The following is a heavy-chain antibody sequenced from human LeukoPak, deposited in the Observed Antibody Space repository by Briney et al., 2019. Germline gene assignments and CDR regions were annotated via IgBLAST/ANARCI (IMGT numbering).Heavy chain of an antibody. J-gene: IGHJ6*02. D-gene: IGHD6-13*01. CDR2: IKNDGKIT. V-gene: IGHV3-74*01. CDR3: AKDGGYSRSGGMDV. CDR1: EFTFNNHW. Sequence: HPGGSLRLSCAASEFTFNNHWMHWVRQAPGKGLVWVSRIKNDGKITTYADSVKGRFTTSRDNAKNTFYLQMNSLRAEDTAVYYCAKDGGYSRSGGMDVWGQGTTVTVSS.